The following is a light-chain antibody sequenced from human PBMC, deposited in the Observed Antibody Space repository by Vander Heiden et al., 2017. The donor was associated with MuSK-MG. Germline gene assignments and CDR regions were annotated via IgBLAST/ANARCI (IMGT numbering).Light chain of an antibody. V-gene: IGLV1-36*01. CDR1: TSNIGDNV. J-gene: IGLJ2*01. CDR2: FDD. Sequence: QSVLTQPPSLPGVPGQRVTISCSGVTSNIGDNVVSWYQEVAGEAPKLLIYFDDRLPSGVSDRLSGSKSGTSASLAISGLQSDDEATYYCSTWDDSVNEVVFGGGTRLTV. CDR3: STWDDSVNEVV.